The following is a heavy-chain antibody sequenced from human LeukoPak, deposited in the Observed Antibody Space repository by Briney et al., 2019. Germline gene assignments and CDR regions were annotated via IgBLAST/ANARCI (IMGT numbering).Heavy chain of an antibody. CDR1: GFTFVSYG. D-gene: IGHD6-19*01. CDR2: ISYDGSNK. CDR3: ARPPPRRDGSGWYYFDY. V-gene: IGHV3-30*03. J-gene: IGHJ4*02. Sequence: PGRSLRLSCAASGFTFVSYGMHWVRQAPGKGLEWVAVISYDGSNKYYADSVKGRFTISRDNSKNTLYLQMNTLRADDTAVYYCARPPPRRDGSGWYYFDYWGQGTLVTVSS.